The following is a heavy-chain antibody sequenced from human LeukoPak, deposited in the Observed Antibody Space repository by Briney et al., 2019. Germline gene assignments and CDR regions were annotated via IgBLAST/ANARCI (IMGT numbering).Heavy chain of an antibody. CDR1: GGSFSGYY. V-gene: IGHV4-34*01. CDR3: ARVDSYPRHGMDY. D-gene: IGHD5-18*01. CDR2: INHSGST. J-gene: IGHJ4*02. Sequence: SETLSLTCAVYGGSFSGYYWSWIRQPPGKGLEWIGEINHSGSTNYNPSLKSRVTISVDTSKNQFSLKLSSVTAADTAVYYCARVDSYPRHGMDYWGQGTLVTVSS.